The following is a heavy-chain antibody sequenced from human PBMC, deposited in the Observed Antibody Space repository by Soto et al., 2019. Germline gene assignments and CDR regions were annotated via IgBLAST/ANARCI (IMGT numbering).Heavy chain of an antibody. CDR3: ARDYYDRRGYADSSVH. J-gene: IGHJ4*01. CDR2: ISYDGSNK. Sequence: GGSLRLSCAASRFTFTSYAIHWVRQAPGKGLEWVAVISYDGSNKYYADSVKGRFTISRDNSKTTLYLQMNSLRAEDTAVYYCARDYYDRRGYADSSVHWGHGTLVTVSS. CDR1: RFTFTSYA. V-gene: IGHV3-30-3*01. D-gene: IGHD3-22*01.